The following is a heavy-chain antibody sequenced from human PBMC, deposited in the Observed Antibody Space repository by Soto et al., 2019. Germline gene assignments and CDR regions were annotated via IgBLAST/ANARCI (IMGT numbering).Heavy chain of an antibody. D-gene: IGHD3-10*01. J-gene: IGHJ4*02. CDR2: INGDGSST. Sequence: GGSLRLSCAASGFTFSSYWMHWVRQAPGRGLVWLSRINGDGSSTSYYADAVKGRFTISRDNAKGMLYLHMNSLGAEDTAVYYCARSRDKSMGSYYRASPLDYWGQGTLVTVSS. CDR1: GFTFSSYW. V-gene: IGHV3-74*01. CDR3: ARSRDKSMGSYYRASPLDY.